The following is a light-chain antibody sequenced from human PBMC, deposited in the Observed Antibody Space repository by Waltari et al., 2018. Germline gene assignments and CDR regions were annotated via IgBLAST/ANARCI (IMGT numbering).Light chain of an antibody. CDR1: QSVSSNY. V-gene: IGKV3-20*01. Sequence: EIVLTQSPDTLSLSPGERATLSCRASQSVSSNYLAWYQQRPGQAPRLLIHGSSSRATGIPDRFSGSGSGTDFTLTISRLEPEDFAVYYCQQYGRSWNTFGQGTKLEIK. CDR2: GSS. CDR3: QQYGRSWNT. J-gene: IGKJ2*01.